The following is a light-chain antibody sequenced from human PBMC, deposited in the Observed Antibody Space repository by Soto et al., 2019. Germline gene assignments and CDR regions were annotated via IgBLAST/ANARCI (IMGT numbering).Light chain of an antibody. CDR3: QQYRNWPRT. CDR2: GAS. V-gene: IGKV3-15*01. Sequence: EIALTQSPGTLSLSPGERATLSCRASQSVDINLAWYQQKPGQAPRLLISGASTKATDMPGRFSGRGSGTEFTLTISSLQSEDFAVYYCQQYRNWPRTFGQGTKVDIK. CDR1: QSVDIN. J-gene: IGKJ1*01.